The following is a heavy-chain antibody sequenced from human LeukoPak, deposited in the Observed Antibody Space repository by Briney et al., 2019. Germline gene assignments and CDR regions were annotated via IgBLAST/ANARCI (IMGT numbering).Heavy chain of an antibody. CDR3: ARDSYYYDTSGYLIFDY. CDR2: IYTSGST. Sequence: SETPSLTCTVSGGSISSYYWSWIRQPAGKGLEWIGRIYTSGSTNYNPSLKSRVTMSVDTSKNQFSLKLSSVTAADTAVYYCARDSYYYDTSGYLIFDYWGQGTLVTVSS. V-gene: IGHV4-4*07. CDR1: GGSISSYY. J-gene: IGHJ4*02. D-gene: IGHD3-22*01.